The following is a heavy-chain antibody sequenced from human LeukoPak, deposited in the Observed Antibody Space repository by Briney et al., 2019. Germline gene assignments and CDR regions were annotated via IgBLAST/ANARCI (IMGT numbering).Heavy chain of an antibody. Sequence: KSSETLSLTCAVYGGSFSGYYWSWTRQPPGKGLEWIGEINHSGSTNYNPSLKSRVTISVDTSKNQFSLKLSSVTAADTAVYYCARVPDGGNDAFDIWGQGTMVTVSS. J-gene: IGHJ3*02. CDR2: INHSGST. D-gene: IGHD2-8*02. CDR1: GGSFSGYY. V-gene: IGHV4-34*01. CDR3: ARVPDGGNDAFDI.